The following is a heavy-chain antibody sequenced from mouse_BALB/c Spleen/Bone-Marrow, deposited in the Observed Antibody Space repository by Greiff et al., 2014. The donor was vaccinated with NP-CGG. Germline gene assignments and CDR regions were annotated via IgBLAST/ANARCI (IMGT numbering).Heavy chain of an antibody. CDR2: ILPGSGST. Sequence: QVQLQQSGAELMKPGASVKISCKAPGYTFSSYWIEWVKQRPGHGLEWIGEILPGSGSTNYNEKFKGKATFTADTSSNTAYMQLSSLTSEDSAVYFCARGGYYGSSLFAYWGQGTLVTVSA. CDR3: ARGGYYGSSLFAY. CDR1: GYTFSSYW. V-gene: IGHV1-9*01. D-gene: IGHD1-1*01. J-gene: IGHJ3*01.